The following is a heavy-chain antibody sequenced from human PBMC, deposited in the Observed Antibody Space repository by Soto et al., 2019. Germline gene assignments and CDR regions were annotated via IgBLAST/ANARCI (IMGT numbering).Heavy chain of an antibody. J-gene: IGHJ6*02. CDR1: GGTFSSYA. CDR2: IIPIFGTA. Sequence: QVQLVQSGAEVKKPGSSVKVSWKASGGTFSSYAISWVRQAPGQGLEWMGGIIPIFGTANYAQKFQGRVTITADESTSTAYMELSSLRSEDTAVYYCARGVGIVVVTAIYRYYGMDVWGQGTTVTVSS. CDR3: ARGVGIVVVTAIYRYYGMDV. D-gene: IGHD2-21*02. V-gene: IGHV1-69*01.